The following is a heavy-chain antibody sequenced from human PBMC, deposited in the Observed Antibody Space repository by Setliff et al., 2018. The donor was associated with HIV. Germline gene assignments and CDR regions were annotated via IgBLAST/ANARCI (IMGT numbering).Heavy chain of an antibody. D-gene: IGHD3-22*01. V-gene: IGHV1-3*03. Sequence: ASVKVSCKASGFTFTNYAIHWVRQAPGQRLEWMGWINVDSGNTKYLQDLQGRVTITKDRSASTAYMEVSNLRSEEMAVYYCARERDSNGYQFDYWGQGTLVTVSS. CDR1: GFTFTNYA. CDR2: INVDSGNT. J-gene: IGHJ4*02. CDR3: ARERDSNGYQFDY.